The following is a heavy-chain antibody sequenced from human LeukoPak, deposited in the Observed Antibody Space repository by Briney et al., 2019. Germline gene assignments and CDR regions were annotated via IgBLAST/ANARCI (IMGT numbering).Heavy chain of an antibody. Sequence: HGESLKISRKGSGYSFSTYWIGWVRQMPGKRLEWMRIIYPRDSDIRYSPSFQGQVTISADKSISTAYLQWSSLKASDTAIYYCARGSSGYWFDPWGQGTLVTVSS. CDR1: GYSFSTYW. D-gene: IGHD6-19*01. CDR2: IYPRDSDI. J-gene: IGHJ5*02. V-gene: IGHV5-51*01. CDR3: ARGSSGYWFDP.